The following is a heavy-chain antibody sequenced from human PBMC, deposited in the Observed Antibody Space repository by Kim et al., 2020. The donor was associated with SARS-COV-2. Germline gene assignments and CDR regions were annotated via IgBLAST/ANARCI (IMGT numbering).Heavy chain of an antibody. CDR3: ARGNTMIVVVIDDQNWFDP. V-gene: IGHV4-34*01. D-gene: IGHD3-22*01. CDR2: INHSGST. Sequence: SETLSLTCAVYGGSFSGYYWSWIRQPPGKGLEWIGEINHSGSTNYNPSLKSRVTISVDTSKNQFSLKLSSVTAADTAVYYCARGNTMIVVVIDDQNWFDPWGQGTLVTVSS. CDR1: GGSFSGYY. J-gene: IGHJ5*02.